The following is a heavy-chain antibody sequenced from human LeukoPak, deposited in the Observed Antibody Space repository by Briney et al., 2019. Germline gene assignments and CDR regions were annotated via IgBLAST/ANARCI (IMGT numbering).Heavy chain of an antibody. Sequence: ASVKVSCKASGYIFTSYGISWVRQAPGQGLEWMGWISANNGDTDYPPKLQDRVTMTTDTYTSTAYMELRSLRSDDTAMYYCARESHETREDYWGQGTLVTVSS. CDR3: ARESHETREDY. J-gene: IGHJ4*02. V-gene: IGHV1-18*01. D-gene: IGHD1-1*01. CDR2: ISANNGDT. CDR1: GYIFTSYG.